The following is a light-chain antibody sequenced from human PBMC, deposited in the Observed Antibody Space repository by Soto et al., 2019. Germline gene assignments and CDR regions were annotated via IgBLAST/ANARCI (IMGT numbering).Light chain of an antibody. CDR3: RHDCSYLT. CDR2: GAY. J-gene: IGKJ5*01. Sequence: EIVLTQSPGTLSLSPGERATLSFRASQSVRSSYLAGYQQKPGQAPRLLIYGAYSRATGIPDRFSGSGSGTDFTLNISRLEPEDFAVYHSRHDCSYLTVGQGTRMEIK. CDR1: QSVRSSY. V-gene: IGKV3-20*01.